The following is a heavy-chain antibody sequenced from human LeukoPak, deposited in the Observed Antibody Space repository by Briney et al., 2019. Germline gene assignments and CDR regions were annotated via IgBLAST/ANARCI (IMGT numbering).Heavy chain of an antibody. Sequence: SVKVSCKASGGTFSSYAISWVRQAPGQGLEWMGGIIPIFGTANYAQKFQGRVTITADESTSTAYMELSSLRSEDTAVYYCATRDTAMPKPYYYYMDIWGKGTTVTISS. CDR3: ATRDTAMPKPYYYYMDI. V-gene: IGHV1-69*01. CDR1: GGTFSSYA. CDR2: IIPIFGTA. D-gene: IGHD5-18*01. J-gene: IGHJ6*03.